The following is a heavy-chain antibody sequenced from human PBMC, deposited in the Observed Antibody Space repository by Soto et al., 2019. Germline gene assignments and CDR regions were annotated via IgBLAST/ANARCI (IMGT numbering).Heavy chain of an antibody. CDR2: ISGSGGST. V-gene: IGHV3-23*01. D-gene: IGHD4-17*01. J-gene: IGHJ4*02. CDR1: GFTFSSYA. CDR3: AKDRDDYGGVDY. Sequence: GGSLRLSCAASGFTFSSYAMSWVRQAPGKGLEWVSAISGSGGSTYYADSVKGRFTISRDNSKNTLYLQTNSLRAEDTAVYYCAKDRDDYGGVDYWGQGTLVTVSS.